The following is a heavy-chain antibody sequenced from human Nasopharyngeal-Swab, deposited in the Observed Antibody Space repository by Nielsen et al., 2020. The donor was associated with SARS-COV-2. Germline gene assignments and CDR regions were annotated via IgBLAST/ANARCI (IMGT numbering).Heavy chain of an antibody. CDR1: GGSISSGGYY. CDR3: ARVAPYSSSWYSVRTNWFDP. V-gene: IGHV4-39*07. D-gene: IGHD6-13*01. Sequence: GSLRLSCTVSGGSISSGGYYWSWIRQPPGKGLEWIGEINHSGSTNYNPSLKSRVTISVDTSKNQFSLKLSSVTAADTAVYYCARVAPYSSSWYSVRTNWFDPWGQGTLVTVSS. J-gene: IGHJ5*02. CDR2: INHSGST.